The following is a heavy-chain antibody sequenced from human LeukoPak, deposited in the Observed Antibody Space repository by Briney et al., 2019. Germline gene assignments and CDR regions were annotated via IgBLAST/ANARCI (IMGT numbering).Heavy chain of an antibody. D-gene: IGHD3-22*01. CDR1: GFTFSSYG. V-gene: IGHV3-30*02. J-gene: IGHJ5*02. Sequence: GGSLRLSCAASGFTFSSYGMHWVRQAPGKGLEWVAFIRYDGSNKYYADSVKGRFTISRDNSKNTPYLQMNSLRAEDTAVYYCAKDPGIVVVTITWGQGTLVTVSS. CDR2: IRYDGSNK. CDR3: AKDPGIVVVTIT.